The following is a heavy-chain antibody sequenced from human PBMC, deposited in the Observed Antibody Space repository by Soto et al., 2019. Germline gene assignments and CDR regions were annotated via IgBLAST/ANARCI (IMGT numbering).Heavy chain of an antibody. J-gene: IGHJ4*02. CDR2: IYSGGST. CDR1: GFTVSNNY. V-gene: IGHV3-53*01. Sequence: EVQLVESGGGLIQPGGSLRLSCAASGFTVSNNYMRWVRQAPGKGLEWVSLIYSGGSTHYADSVKGRFTISRDNSKNTLYLQMNSLGVEDTAVYYGARDPPGIAASGGGGWGQGTLVTVSS. CDR3: ARDPPGIAASGGGG. D-gene: IGHD6-13*01.